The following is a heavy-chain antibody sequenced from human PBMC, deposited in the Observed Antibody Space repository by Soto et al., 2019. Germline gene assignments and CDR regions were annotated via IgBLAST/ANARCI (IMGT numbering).Heavy chain of an antibody. J-gene: IGHJ6*02. CDR2: IYYSGST. V-gene: IGHV4-30-4*08. Sequence: SETLSLTCTVSGGSISSGDYYWSWIRQHPGKGLEWIGYIYYSGSTYYNPSLRSRVTISVDTSKNQFSLKLSSVTAADTAVYYCARGGALLYGGNPDYYYTVGVWGQGTTVTVSS. CDR1: GGSISSGDYY. D-gene: IGHD4-17*01. CDR3: ARGGALLYGGNPDYYYTVGV.